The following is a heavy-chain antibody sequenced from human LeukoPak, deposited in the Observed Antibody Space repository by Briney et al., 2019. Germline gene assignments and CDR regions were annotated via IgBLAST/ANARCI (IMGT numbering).Heavy chain of an antibody. V-gene: IGHV3-7*01. J-gene: IGHJ6*03. CDR3: ARGWHPITMVRGVGYYYYYMDV. CDR2: IKQDGSEK. Sequence: GGSLRLSCAASGFTFSSYWMSWVRQAPGKGLEWVANIKQDGSEKYYVDSVKGRFTISRDNAKNSLYLQMNSLRDEDTAVYYCARGWHPITMVRGVGYYYYYMDVWGKGTTVTVSS. CDR1: GFTFSSYW. D-gene: IGHD3-10*01.